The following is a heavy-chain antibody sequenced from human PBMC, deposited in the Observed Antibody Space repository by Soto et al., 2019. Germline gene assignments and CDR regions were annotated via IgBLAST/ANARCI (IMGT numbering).Heavy chain of an antibody. V-gene: IGHV4-31*03. CDR1: GDSIGSGNHY. Sequence: QVQLQESGPGLVKPSQTLSLTCTVSGDSIGSGNHYWTWIRQHPEKGLEFIGYMHYSGSSYYNPSLQGRVSISIDTSRMQFSLRLISVTAADTAVYYCVRGPAYYAESRNYKGDTFDSWGQGTLVIVSS. CDR2: MHYSGSS. CDR3: VRGPAYYAESRNYKGDTFDS. D-gene: IGHD3-10*01. J-gene: IGHJ5*01.